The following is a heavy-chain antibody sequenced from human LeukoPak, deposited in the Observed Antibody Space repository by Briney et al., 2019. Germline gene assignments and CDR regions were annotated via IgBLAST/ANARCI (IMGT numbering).Heavy chain of an antibody. J-gene: IGHJ3*02. CDR2: IHYTGTT. CDR3: ATNRAGTYDRPFDI. Sequence: PSETLSLTCIVSGGPINNHYWTWIRQTPGKGREGSGDIHYTGTTKYNPSLKSRVTISIDTSRNQFSLELSSVTATDTAVYFCATNRAGTYDRPFDIWGQGTMVTVSS. D-gene: IGHD1-26*01. V-gene: IGHV4-59*08. CDR1: GGPINNHY.